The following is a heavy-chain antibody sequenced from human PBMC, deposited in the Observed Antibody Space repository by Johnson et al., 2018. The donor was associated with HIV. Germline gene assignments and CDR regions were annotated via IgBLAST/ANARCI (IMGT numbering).Heavy chain of an antibody. Sequence: QVQLVESGGGVVQPGRSLRLSCAASGFIFSSYAMHWVRQAPGKGLEWVAVILYDGNNKYYADSVNGRFPISRDNSKNPLFLQMNSLGAEDTAVYYCAKDTVSGSYYDAFDIWGQGTMVTVSS. J-gene: IGHJ3*02. V-gene: IGHV3-30-3*01. CDR2: ILYDGNNK. D-gene: IGHD1-26*01. CDR3: AKDTVSGSYYDAFDI. CDR1: GFIFSSYA.